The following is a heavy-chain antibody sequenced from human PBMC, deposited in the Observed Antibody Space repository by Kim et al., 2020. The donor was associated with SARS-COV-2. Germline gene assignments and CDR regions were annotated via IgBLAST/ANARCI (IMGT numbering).Heavy chain of an antibody. D-gene: IGHD3-16*01. J-gene: IGHJ6*02. CDR3: ARPLRGGAAPSRYRPLYYGMDV. Sequence: GGSLRLSCAASGFTFSSYEMNWVRQAPGKGLEWVSYISSSGSTIYYADSVKGRFTISRDNAKNSLYLQMNSLRAEDTAVYYCARPLRGGAAPSRYRPLYYGMDVWGQGTTVTVSS. CDR1: GFTFSSYE. CDR2: ISSSGSTI. V-gene: IGHV3-48*03.